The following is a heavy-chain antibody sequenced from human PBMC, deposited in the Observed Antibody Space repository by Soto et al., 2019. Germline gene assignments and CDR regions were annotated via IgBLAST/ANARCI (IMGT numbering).Heavy chain of an antibody. Sequence: SETLSLTCTVXXXSISSYYWSWIRQPPGKGLEWIGYIYYSGSTNYNPSLKSRVTISVDTSKNQFSLKLSSVTAADTAVYYCAKTLGRFDPWGQGTLVTVXS. CDR2: IYYSGST. CDR1: XXSISSYY. CDR3: AKTLGRFDP. J-gene: IGHJ5*02. V-gene: IGHV4-59*08.